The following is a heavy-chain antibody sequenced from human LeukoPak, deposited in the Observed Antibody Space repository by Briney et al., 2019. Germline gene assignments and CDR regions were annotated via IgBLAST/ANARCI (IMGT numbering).Heavy chain of an antibody. CDR1: GYTFTSYD. Sequence: ASVKVSCKASGYTFTSYDIDWVRQATGQGLEWMGWMNPNSGNTGYAQKFQGRVTITRNTSISTAYMELSSLRSEDTAVYYCARGLRDYYDSSRKISDYWGQGTLVTVSS. J-gene: IGHJ4*02. CDR2: MNPNSGNT. V-gene: IGHV1-8*03. CDR3: ARGLRDYYDSSRKISDY. D-gene: IGHD3-22*01.